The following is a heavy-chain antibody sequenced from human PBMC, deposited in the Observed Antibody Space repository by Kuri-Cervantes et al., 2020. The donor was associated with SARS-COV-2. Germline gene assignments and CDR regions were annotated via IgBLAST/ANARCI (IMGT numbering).Heavy chain of an antibody. CDR3: TRSLDY. V-gene: IGHV3-74*01. CDR1: GFTFSSYE. J-gene: IGHJ4*02. CDR2: INPDGSYT. Sequence: GGSLRLSCAASGFTFSSYEMNWVRQAPGKGLVWASRINPDGSYTNNADSVKGRFTLSRDNAKNMLFLQMNSLRAEDTAVYYCTRSLDYWGQGTLVTVSS.